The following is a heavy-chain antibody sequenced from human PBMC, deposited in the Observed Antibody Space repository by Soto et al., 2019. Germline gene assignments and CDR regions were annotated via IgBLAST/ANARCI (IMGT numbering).Heavy chain of an antibody. V-gene: IGHV3-23*01. CDR2: ISGSGGST. D-gene: IGHD3-22*01. CDR1: GFTFSSYA. Sequence: GGSLRLSCAASGFTFSSYAMSWVRQAPGKGLEWVSAISGSGGSTYYADSVKGRFTISRDNSKNTLYLQMNSLRAEDTAVYYCAKASSAYYDSSGYHDYWGQGTLVTVSS. J-gene: IGHJ4*02. CDR3: AKASSAYYDSSGYHDY.